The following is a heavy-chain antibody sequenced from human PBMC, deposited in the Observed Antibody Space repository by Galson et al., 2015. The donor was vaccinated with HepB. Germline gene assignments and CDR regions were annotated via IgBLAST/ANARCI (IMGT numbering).Heavy chain of an antibody. Sequence: SGYTFTDYVVNWVRQAPGHGLEWMGWMNTNTGKPTYAPGFAGRFVFSLDTSVTTAYLQISSLETDDTAVYYCARSPLRFLDWLPYYDYYYMDVWGEGTTVTVSS. J-gene: IGHJ6*03. CDR2: MNTNTGKP. CDR1: GYTFTDYV. V-gene: IGHV7-4-1*02. CDR3: ARSPLRFLDWLPYYDYYYMDV. D-gene: IGHD3-3*01.